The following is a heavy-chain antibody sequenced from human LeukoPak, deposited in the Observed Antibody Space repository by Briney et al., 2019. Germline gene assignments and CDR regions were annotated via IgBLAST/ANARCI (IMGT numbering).Heavy chain of an antibody. CDR3: ARDSRVTFGGVIVHDY. Sequence: GGSLRLSCAASGFTFSSYWMHWVRHAPGKGLVWVSRIKTDGSSTSYADSVKGRFTISRDNAKNTLYLQMNSLRAEDTAVYYCARDSRVTFGGVIVHDYWGQGTLVTVSS. D-gene: IGHD3-16*02. CDR1: GFTFSSYW. V-gene: IGHV3-74*01. CDR2: IKTDGSST. J-gene: IGHJ4*02.